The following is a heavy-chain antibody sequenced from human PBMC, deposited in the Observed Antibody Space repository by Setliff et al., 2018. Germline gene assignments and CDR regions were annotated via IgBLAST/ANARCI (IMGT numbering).Heavy chain of an antibody. V-gene: IGHV4-31*03. CDR2: IYYSGNT. CDR3: ARGHCSSGECPNYFDP. Sequence: SETLSLTCTVSGGSMIGGHYYWSWIRQLPGKGLEWIAYIYYSGNTYYNPSLKSRVTISVDTSKNQFSLKINSVTAADTAAYYCARGHCSSGECPNYFDPWGQGTQVTVSS. J-gene: IGHJ5*02. D-gene: IGHD2-15*01. CDR1: GGSMIGGHYY.